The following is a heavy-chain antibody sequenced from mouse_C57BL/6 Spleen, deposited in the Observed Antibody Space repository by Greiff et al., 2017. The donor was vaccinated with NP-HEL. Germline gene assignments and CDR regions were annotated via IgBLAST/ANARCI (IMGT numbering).Heavy chain of an antibody. CDR3: ARLRYWYFDV. CDR2: INYDGSST. J-gene: IGHJ1*03. V-gene: IGHV5-16*01. D-gene: IGHD2-12*01. CDR1: GFTFSDYY. Sequence: EVMLVESEGGLVQPGSSMKLSCTASGFTFSDYYMAWVRQVPEKGLEWVANINYDGSSTYYLDSLKSRFIIARDNAKNILYLQMSSLKSEDTATYYCARLRYWYFDVWGTGTTVTVSS.